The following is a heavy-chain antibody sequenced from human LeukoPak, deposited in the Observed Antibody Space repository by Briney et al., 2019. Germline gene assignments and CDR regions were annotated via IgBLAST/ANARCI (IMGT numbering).Heavy chain of an antibody. D-gene: IGHD3-22*01. Sequence: GGSLRLSCAASGFTFSNYWMHWVRQTPGQGLVWVSRINFDGSTTYYAGSVQGRCIISRDNAKNTLYLQMDSLRAEDTAVYYCARGAYLSYSDSSAYPTFDIWGQGTMVTVSS. CDR2: INFDGSTT. J-gene: IGHJ3*02. V-gene: IGHV3-74*01. CDR3: ARGAYLSYSDSSAYPTFDI. CDR1: GFTFSNYW.